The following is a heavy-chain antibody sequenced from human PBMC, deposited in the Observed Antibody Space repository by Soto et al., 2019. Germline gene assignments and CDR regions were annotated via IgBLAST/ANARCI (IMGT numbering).Heavy chain of an antibody. Sequence: SVKGSCKASGGTFISDAIGWVRQAPGQGLEWMGGIIPIFGTANYAQKFQGRVTITADESTSTAYMELSSLRSEDTAVYYCARAYSSGYYSHYFDYWGQGTLVTVSS. J-gene: IGHJ4*02. V-gene: IGHV1-69*13. D-gene: IGHD3-22*01. CDR1: GGTFISDA. CDR2: IIPIFGTA. CDR3: ARAYSSGYYSHYFDY.